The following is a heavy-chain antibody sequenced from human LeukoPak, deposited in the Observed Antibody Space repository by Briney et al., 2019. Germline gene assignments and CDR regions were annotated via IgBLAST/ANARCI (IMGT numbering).Heavy chain of an antibody. CDR1: GGSISSDNYY. D-gene: IGHD1-1*01. Sequence: PSETLSLTCTVSGGSISSDNYYWGWIRQPPGEGLEWIGSIYYSGSTYYNPSLKSRVTISVDTSKNQCSLKLSSVAAADTAVYYCARRDRRTGFDPWGQGTLVTVSS. J-gene: IGHJ5*02. CDR3: ARRDRRTGFDP. V-gene: IGHV4-39*01. CDR2: IYYSGST.